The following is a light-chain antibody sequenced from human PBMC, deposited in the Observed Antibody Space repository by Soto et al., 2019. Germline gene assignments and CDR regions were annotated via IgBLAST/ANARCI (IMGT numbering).Light chain of an antibody. CDR3: HQRSNWPST. J-gene: IGKJ4*01. CDR1: QSVSRY. CDR2: DAS. V-gene: IGKV3-11*01. Sequence: EIVLTQSPATLSLSPGERATLSCRASQSVSRYLAWYQQKPGQAPRLLIYDASNRATGIPARFSGSGSGTDFTLTITSVEHEDFAVYYCHQRSNWPSTFGGGTKVEIK.